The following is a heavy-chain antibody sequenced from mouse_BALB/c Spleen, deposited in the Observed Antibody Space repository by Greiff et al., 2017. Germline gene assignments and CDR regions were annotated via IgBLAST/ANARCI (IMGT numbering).Heavy chain of an antibody. CDR2: ISDGGSYT. V-gene: IGHV5-4*02. D-gene: IGHD3-2*01. CDR1: GFTFSDYY. J-gene: IGHJ4*01. Sequence: EVLLVESGGGLVKPGGSLKLSCAASGFTFSDYYMYWVRQTPEKRLEWVATISDGGSYTYYPDSVKGRFTISRDNAKNNLYLQMSSLKSEDTAMYYCAKTARATGAMDYWGQGTSVTVSS. CDR3: AKTARATGAMDY.